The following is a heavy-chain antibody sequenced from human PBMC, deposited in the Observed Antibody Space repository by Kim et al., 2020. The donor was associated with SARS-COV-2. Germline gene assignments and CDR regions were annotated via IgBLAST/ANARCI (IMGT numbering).Heavy chain of an antibody. J-gene: IGHJ4*02. V-gene: IGHV3-23*01. D-gene: IGHD3-10*01. CDR1: GFTFSSYA. Sequence: GGSLRLSCAASGFTFSSYAMSWVRQAPGKGLEWVSAISGSGGSTYYADSVKGRFTISRDNSKNTLYLQMNSLRAEDTAVYYCAKPVQFAYYYGSGTHHETPSGWGQGTLVTVSS. CDR2: ISGSGGST. CDR3: AKPVQFAYYYGSGTHHETPSG.